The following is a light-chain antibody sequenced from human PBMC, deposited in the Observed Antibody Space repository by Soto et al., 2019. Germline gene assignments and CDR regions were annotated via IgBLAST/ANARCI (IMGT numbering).Light chain of an antibody. V-gene: IGKV3-11*01. CDR3: QQRSNWFT. Sequence: EIVLTQSPATLSLSPGEIATLSCRASQSVSSYLAWYQQKPGQAPRLLIYDASNRATGIPARFSGSGSGTDFTLTISSLEPEDFAVYYCQQRSNWFTFGGGTKVDIK. CDR1: QSVSSY. J-gene: IGKJ4*01. CDR2: DAS.